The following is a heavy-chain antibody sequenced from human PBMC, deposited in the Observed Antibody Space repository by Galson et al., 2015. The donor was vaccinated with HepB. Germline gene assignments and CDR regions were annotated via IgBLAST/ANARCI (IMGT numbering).Heavy chain of an antibody. CDR2: ISGSGGLT. CDR3: ARSHTAIFTLPFEY. D-gene: IGHD5-18*01. V-gene: IGHV3-11*06. Sequence: SLRLSCAASGFTFSHYYMYWIRQAPGKGLEWVSYISGSGGLTSYADSVKGRFTISRDNAKNSLYLQMNSLRAGDAAVYYCARSHTAIFTLPFEYWGQGALVTVSS. J-gene: IGHJ4*02. CDR1: GFTFSHYY.